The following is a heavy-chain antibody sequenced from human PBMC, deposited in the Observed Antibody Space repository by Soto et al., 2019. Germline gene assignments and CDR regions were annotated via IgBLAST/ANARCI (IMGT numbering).Heavy chain of an antibody. Sequence: SETLSLTCTVSGGSINTFYWSWVRQPAGKGLEWIGRIFSSGSTSFNPSLESRVAMSVDTSKNHFSLNLSSVTAADMAVYYCAREGSYSAYNFAHGIHLWSSDFWGQGALVTVSS. CDR3: AREGSYSAYNFAHGIHLWSSDF. D-gene: IGHD5-12*01. CDR2: IFSSGST. V-gene: IGHV4-4*07. CDR1: GGSINTFY. J-gene: IGHJ4*02.